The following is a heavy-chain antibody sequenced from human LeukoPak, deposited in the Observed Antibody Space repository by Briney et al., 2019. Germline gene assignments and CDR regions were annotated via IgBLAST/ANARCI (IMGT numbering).Heavy chain of an antibody. CDR3: ARDLRTVTTGVRAFDI. D-gene: IGHD4-17*01. J-gene: IGHJ3*02. CDR2: IYSGGST. V-gene: IGHV3-53*01. CDR1: GFTVSSNY. Sequence: GGSLRLSCAASGFTVSSNYMSWVRQAPGKGLEWVSVIYSGGSTYYADSVKGRFTISRDNSKNTLYLQMNSLRAEDTAVYCCARDLRTVTTGVRAFDIWGQGTMVTVSS.